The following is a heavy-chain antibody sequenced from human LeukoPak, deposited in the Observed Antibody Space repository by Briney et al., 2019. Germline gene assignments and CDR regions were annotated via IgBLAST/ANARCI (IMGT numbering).Heavy chain of an antibody. D-gene: IGHD3-22*01. J-gene: IGHJ4*02. V-gene: IGHV4-59*12. CDR2: IYYSGST. CDR3: ARVSYYDSSGYYQHFDY. Sequence: SETLSLTCTVSGGSISSYYWSWIRQPPGKGLEWIGYIYYSGSTNYNPSLKRRVTISVDTSKNQFSLKLSFVTAAATAVYYCARVSYYDSSGYYQHFDYWGQGTLVTVSS. CDR1: GGSISSYY.